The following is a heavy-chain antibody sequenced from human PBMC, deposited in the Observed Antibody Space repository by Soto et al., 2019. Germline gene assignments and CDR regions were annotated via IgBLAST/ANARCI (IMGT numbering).Heavy chain of an antibody. J-gene: IGHJ4*02. CDR1: GGSVSSGSYY. Sequence: SETLSLTCTVSGGSVSSGSYYWSWIRQPPGKGLEWIGYIYYSGSTNYNPSLKSRVTISVDTSKNQFSLKLSSVTAADTAVYYCARDPRKVGIFGVVMSYFDYWGQGTLVTVSS. V-gene: IGHV4-61*01. CDR2: IYYSGST. D-gene: IGHD3-3*01. CDR3: ARDPRKVGIFGVVMSYFDY.